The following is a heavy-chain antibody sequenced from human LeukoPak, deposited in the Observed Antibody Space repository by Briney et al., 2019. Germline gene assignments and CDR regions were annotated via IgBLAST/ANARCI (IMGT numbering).Heavy chain of an antibody. CDR3: ATGATRLLLVY. D-gene: IGHD2/OR15-2a*01. Sequence: AGGSLRLSCAASGFTFSSYWMSWVRQAPGKGLEWVGRIKSKTDGGTADYAAPVKGRFAISRDDSKNMLYLQMNSLKTEDTAVYYCATGATRLLLVYWGQGALVTVSS. J-gene: IGHJ4*02. CDR2: IKSKTDGGTA. CDR1: GFTFSSYW. V-gene: IGHV3-15*01.